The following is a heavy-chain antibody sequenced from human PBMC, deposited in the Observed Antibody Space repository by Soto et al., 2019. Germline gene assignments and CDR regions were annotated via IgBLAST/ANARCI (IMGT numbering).Heavy chain of an antibody. CDR3: ARDYKNHIVVVVAAPGY. Sequence: ASVKVSCKASGYTFTSYGISWVRQAPGQGLEWMGWISAYNGNTNYAQKLQGRVTMTTDTSTSTAYMELRSLRSDDTAVYYCARDYKNHIVVVVAAPGYWGQGTLVTSPQ. CDR1: GYTFTSYG. V-gene: IGHV1-18*01. J-gene: IGHJ4*02. D-gene: IGHD2-15*01. CDR2: ISAYNGNT.